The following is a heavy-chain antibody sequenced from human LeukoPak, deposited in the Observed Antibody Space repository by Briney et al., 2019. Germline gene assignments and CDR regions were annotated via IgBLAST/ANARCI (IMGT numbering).Heavy chain of an antibody. D-gene: IGHD4-23*01. Sequence: GGSLRLSCAASGFTVSSNYMSWVSQAPGKGLVWVSRIASDGSSTTYADSVKGRFSISRDNAKNTLYLQMNSLRVEDTAVNYCARGRPHGNDYWGQGTLVTVSS. CDR1: GFTVSSNY. J-gene: IGHJ4*02. CDR2: IASDGSST. V-gene: IGHV3-74*01. CDR3: ARGRPHGNDY.